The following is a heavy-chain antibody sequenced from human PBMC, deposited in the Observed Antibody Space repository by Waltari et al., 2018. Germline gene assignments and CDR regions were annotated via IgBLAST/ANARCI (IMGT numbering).Heavy chain of an antibody. Sequence: EVRLVQSGAEVKKPGESLKISCKGSGGKFSTYWIGWVRQMPGKGLEWMGIIYVGDSETRYSPSFRGQVTMSADKSITTAYLQWSSLKASDTAMYYCARREHDYDYVGGSYRRVIDTFDIWGQGTRVTVSS. D-gene: IGHD3-16*02. CDR3: ARREHDYDYVGGSYRRVIDTFDI. J-gene: IGHJ3*02. V-gene: IGHV5-51*03. CDR2: IYVGDSET. CDR1: GGKFSTYW.